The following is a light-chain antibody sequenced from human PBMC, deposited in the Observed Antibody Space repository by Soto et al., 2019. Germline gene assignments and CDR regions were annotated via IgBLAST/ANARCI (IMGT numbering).Light chain of an antibody. CDR2: KAS. V-gene: IGKV1-5*03. CDR3: QQYYSYPWT. CDR1: QSISSW. Sequence: DIQMTQSPSTLSASVRDRVTITFRASQSISSWLAWYQQKPGKAPKGLIYKASTLESGAPSRFSGSGSGTEFTLTISSLQPDDFATYYCQQYYSYPWTFGQGTKVDI. J-gene: IGKJ1*01.